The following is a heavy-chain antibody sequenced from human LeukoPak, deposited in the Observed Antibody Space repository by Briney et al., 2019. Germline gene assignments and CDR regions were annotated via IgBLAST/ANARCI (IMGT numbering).Heavy chain of an antibody. CDR2: IYYSGST. Sequence: PSETLSLTCTVSGGSISSSSYYWGWIRLPPGKGLEWIGSIYYSGSTYYNPSLKSRVTISVDTSKNQFSLKLSSVTAADTAVYYCASSYCGGDCLDAFDIWGQGTMVTVSS. CDR3: ASSYCGGDCLDAFDI. J-gene: IGHJ3*02. V-gene: IGHV4-39*01. CDR1: GGSISSSSYY. D-gene: IGHD2-21*01.